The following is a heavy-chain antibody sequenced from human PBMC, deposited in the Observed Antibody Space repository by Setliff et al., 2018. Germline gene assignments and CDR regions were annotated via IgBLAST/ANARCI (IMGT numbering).Heavy chain of an antibody. CDR2: IYHSGST. CDR1: GGSFSGYY. Sequence: SETLSLTCAVYGGSFSGYYWSWIRQPPGKGLEWIGEIYHSGSTKYNPSLKSRVTISVDTSKNQFSLKLSSVTAADTAVYYCARVRVVYYYYGMDVWGQGTTVTVSS. D-gene: IGHD3-3*01. CDR3: ARVRVVYYYYGMDV. J-gene: IGHJ6*02. V-gene: IGHV4-34*01.